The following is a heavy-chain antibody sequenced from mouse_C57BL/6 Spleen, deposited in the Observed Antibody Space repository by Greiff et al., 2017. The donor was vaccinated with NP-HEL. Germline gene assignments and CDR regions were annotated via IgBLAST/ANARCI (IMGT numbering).Heavy chain of an antibody. Sequence: VQLKESGPVLVKPGPSVKISCKASGFTFTDYYMHWVKQSHGKSLEWIGLVYPYNGGTSYNQKFKGKATLTVDTSSSAAYMERNSLTSEDSAVYDCASGIYYYGSSYWDFDVWGTGTTVTVSS. J-gene: IGHJ1*03. D-gene: IGHD1-1*01. CDR3: ASGIYYYGSSYWDFDV. CDR2: VYPYNGGT. CDR1: GFTFTDYY. V-gene: IGHV1-36*01.